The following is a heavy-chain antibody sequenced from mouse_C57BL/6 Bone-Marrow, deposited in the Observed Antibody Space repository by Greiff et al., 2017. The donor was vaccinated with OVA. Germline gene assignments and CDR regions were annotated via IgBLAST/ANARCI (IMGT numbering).Heavy chain of an antibody. CDR3: TITTVVENYAMDY. CDR2: IRLKSDNYAT. V-gene: IGHV6-3*01. D-gene: IGHD1-1*01. Sequence: EVQLVESGGGLVQPGGSMKLSCVASGFTFSNYWMNWVRQSPGKGLEWVAQIRLKSDNYATHYAESVKGRFTISRDDSNSMVYLQMINIRAEYTGIYYCTITTVVENYAMDYWGQGTSVTVSS. J-gene: IGHJ4*01. CDR1: GFTFSNYW.